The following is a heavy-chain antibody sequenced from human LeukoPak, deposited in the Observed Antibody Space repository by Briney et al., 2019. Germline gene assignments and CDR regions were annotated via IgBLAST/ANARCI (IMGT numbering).Heavy chain of an antibody. V-gene: IGHV3-7*01. CDR1: GFTFSSYW. Sequence: GRSLRLSCAASGFTFSSYWMSWVRQASGKGLEWVANIKQDGSEKYYVDSVKGRFTISRDNAKNSLYLQMNSLRAEDTAVYYCAREIVGSGWSLLLNYYYYGMDVWGQGTTVTVSS. CDR3: AREIVGSGWSLLLNYYYYGMDV. D-gene: IGHD6-19*01. J-gene: IGHJ6*02. CDR2: IKQDGSEK.